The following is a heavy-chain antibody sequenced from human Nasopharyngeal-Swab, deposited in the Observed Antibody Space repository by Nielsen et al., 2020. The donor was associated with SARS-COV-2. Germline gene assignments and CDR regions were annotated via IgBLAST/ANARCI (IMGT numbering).Heavy chain of an antibody. CDR1: GFSLSTSGMC. D-gene: IGHD6-19*01. J-gene: IGHJ4*02. V-gene: IGHV2-70*11. CDR2: IDWDDDK. CDR3: ARSYSSGWYGGYFDY. Sequence: SGPTLVKPTQTLTLTCTFSGFSLSTSGMCVSWIRQPPGKALEWLARIDWDDDKYYSTSLKTRLTTSKDTSKNQVVLTMTNMDPVDTATYYCARSYSSGWYGGYFDYWGQGTLVTVSS.